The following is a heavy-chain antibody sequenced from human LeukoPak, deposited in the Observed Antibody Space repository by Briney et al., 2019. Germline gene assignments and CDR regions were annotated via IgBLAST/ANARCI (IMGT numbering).Heavy chain of an antibody. V-gene: IGHV1-69*04. CDR3: ARDRGSGSSKSDY. CDR1: GGTFSSYA. Sequence: ASVKVSCKASGGTFSSYAISWVRQAPGQGLEWMGRIIPILGIANYAQKFQGRVTITADKSTGTAYMELSSLRSEDTAVYYCARDRGSGSSKSDYWGQGTLVTVSS. D-gene: IGHD3-10*01. CDR2: IIPILGIA. J-gene: IGHJ4*02.